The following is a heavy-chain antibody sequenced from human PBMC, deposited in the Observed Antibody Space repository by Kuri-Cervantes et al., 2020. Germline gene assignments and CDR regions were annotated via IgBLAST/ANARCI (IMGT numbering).Heavy chain of an antibody. CDR1: GFTFSSYS. CDR3: ARDRGDDWALVGH. D-gene: IGHD3-9*01. V-gene: IGHV3-21*01. J-gene: IGHJ4*02. CDR2: ISDNSRYI. Sequence: GESLKISCAASGFTFSSYSMNWVRQAPGKGLEWVSSISDNSRYIYYADSVKGRFTISRDNAKNSLSLQMNTLRADDTAVYYCARDRGDDWALVGHWGQGALVTVSS.